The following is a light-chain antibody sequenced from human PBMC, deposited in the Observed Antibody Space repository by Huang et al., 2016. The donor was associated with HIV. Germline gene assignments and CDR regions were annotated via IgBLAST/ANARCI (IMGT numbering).Light chain of an antibody. V-gene: IGKV1-39*01. CDR3: QQSYNAPRT. CDR1: ENIRKD. Sequence: DIQMTQSPSSLSAFVGDKITITCRASENIRKDVNWYQQKPGKSPNTLLYAESSLQSGVQSRFSGSGTGTDFNLTSNSLQPEDYATYFCQQSYNAPRTFGQGTKVEIK. J-gene: IGKJ1*01. CDR2: AES.